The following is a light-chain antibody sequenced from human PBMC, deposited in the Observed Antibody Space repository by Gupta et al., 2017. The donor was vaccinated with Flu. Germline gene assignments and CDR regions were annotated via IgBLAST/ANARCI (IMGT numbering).Light chain of an antibody. V-gene: IGKV4-1*01. CDR2: WTS. CDR3: QQYVCLPYT. Sequence: EIVMTQSPDALAVSLGERATFNCKSSQTVVHSANNKNYIAWFQQKPGQPPKLLIYWTSTREAGVPDRFTGSGSGTDFTLTISSLQAEDVAVYYCQQYVCLPYTFGQGTKLEIK. CDR1: QTVVHSANNKNY. J-gene: IGKJ2*01.